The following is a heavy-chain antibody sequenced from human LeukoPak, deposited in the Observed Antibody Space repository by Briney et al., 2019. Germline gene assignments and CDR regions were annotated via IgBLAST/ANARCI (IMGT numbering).Heavy chain of an antibody. V-gene: IGHV3-73*01. CDR1: GFTFSGSA. J-gene: IGHJ4*02. CDR3: TRQGSLANYYDSSGYYYFDY. Sequence: PGGSLRLSCAASGFTFSGSAMHWVRQASGKGLEWVGRIRSKASSYATAYAASVKGRFTISRDDSKNTAYLQMNSLKTEDTAVYYCTRQGSLANYYDSSGYYYFDYWGQGTLVTVSS. D-gene: IGHD3-22*01. CDR2: IRSKASSYAT.